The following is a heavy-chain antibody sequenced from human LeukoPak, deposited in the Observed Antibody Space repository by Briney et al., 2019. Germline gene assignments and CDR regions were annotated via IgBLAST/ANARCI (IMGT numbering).Heavy chain of an antibody. J-gene: IGHJ6*03. CDR1: GYTFTSYG. D-gene: IGHD3-3*01. CDR2: MNPNSGNT. CDR3: ARGGRYYDFWSGYFTAYYYYMDV. Sequence: ASVKVSCKASGYTFTSYGINWVRQATGQGLEWMGWMNPNSGNTGYAQKFQGRVTITRNTSISTAYMELSSLRSEDTAVYYCARGGRYYDFWSGYFTAYYYYMDVWGKGTTVTVSS. V-gene: IGHV1-8*03.